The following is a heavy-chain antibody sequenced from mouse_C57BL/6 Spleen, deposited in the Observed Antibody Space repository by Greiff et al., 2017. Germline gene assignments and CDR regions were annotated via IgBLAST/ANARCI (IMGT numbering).Heavy chain of an antibody. CDR3: ARLPSYYGSSQG. Sequence: EVKLQQSGPELVKPGASVKISCKASGYTFTDYYMNWVKQSHGKSLEWIGDINPNNGGTSYNQKFKGKATLTVDKSSSTAYMELRSLTSEDSAVYYCARLPSYYGSSQGWGQGTTLTVSS. CDR2: INPNNGGT. J-gene: IGHJ2*01. V-gene: IGHV1-26*01. D-gene: IGHD1-1*01. CDR1: GYTFTDYY.